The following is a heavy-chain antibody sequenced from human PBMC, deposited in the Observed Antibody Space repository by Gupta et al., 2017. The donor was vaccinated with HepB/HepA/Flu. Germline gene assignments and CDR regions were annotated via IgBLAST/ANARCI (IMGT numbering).Heavy chain of an antibody. Sequence: EVQLVESVGGLVKPGGSLRLSCAASGFTFSSYSMTWVRQAPGKGLEWVSSISSSSSYIYYADSVKGRFTISRDNAKNSLYLQMNSLRAEDTAVYYCARDGGYSSGWYFSLVDYWGQGTLVTVSS. CDR1: GFTFSSYS. CDR2: ISSSSSYI. D-gene: IGHD6-19*01. CDR3: ARDGGYSSGWYFSLVDY. J-gene: IGHJ4*02. V-gene: IGHV3-21*01.